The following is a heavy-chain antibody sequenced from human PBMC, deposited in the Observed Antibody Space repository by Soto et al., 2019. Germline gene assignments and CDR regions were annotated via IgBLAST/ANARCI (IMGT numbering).Heavy chain of an antibody. V-gene: IGHV5-10-1*01. CDR3: ARASWKFVDPYYPDY. J-gene: IGHJ4*02. D-gene: IGHD2-21*01. CDR1: KYTFSIYW. Sequence: PGESLKISCQSSKYTFSIYWINWVRRMPGKGLEWMGRIDPSDSYTNYSPSFQGHVTVSVDTSINTAYLQWSSLKASDTAMYYCARASWKFVDPYYPDYWGQGTQVTVSS. CDR2: IDPSDSYT.